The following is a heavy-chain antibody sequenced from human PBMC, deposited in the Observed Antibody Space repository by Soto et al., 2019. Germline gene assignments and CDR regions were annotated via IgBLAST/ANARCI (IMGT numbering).Heavy chain of an antibody. V-gene: IGHV3-30*04. J-gene: IGHJ6*02. CDR3: ARMRRPNYDDSSWLQEDYYDGMDV. D-gene: IGHD3-22*01. CDR2: ISYDGSNK. Sequence: VGSLRLSCAASGFTFSSYAMHWVRQAPGKGLEWVAVISYDGSNKYYADSVKGRFTISRDNSKNTLYLQMNSLRAEDTAVYYCARMRRPNYDDSSWLQEDYYDGMDVWGQGTMVTVSS. CDR1: GFTFSSYA.